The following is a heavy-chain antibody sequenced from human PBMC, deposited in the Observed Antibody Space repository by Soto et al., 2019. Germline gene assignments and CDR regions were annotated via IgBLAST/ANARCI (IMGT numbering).Heavy chain of an antibody. Sequence: SVKFSCKASGGTFSSYAISWVRQAPGQGLEWMGGIIPIFGTANYAQKFQGRVTITADKSTSTAYMELSSLRSEDTAVYYCASWPARFESSADFDYWGQGTLVTVSS. J-gene: IGHJ4*02. CDR3: ASWPARFESSADFDY. D-gene: IGHD6-13*01. V-gene: IGHV1-69*06. CDR2: IIPIFGTA. CDR1: GGTFSSYA.